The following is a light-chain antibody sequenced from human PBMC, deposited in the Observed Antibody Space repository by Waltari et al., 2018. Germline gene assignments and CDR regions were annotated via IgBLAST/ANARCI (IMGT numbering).Light chain of an antibody. V-gene: IGKV1-5*03. CDR3: QQYNSAPWT. J-gene: IGKJ1*01. CDR1: QGINSW. Sequence: DIQMTQSPSSLSASVGDRVTITCRVSQGINSWLAWYKQKTGKAPNLLIYKASSLASVVPSRFSGSVSGTDFTFTISSLQPEDFATYYCQQYNSAPWTFGQGTKVEVK. CDR2: KAS.